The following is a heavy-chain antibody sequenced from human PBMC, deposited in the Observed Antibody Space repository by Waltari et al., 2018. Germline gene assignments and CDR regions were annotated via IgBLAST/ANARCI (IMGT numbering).Heavy chain of an antibody. CDR2: ISGSAGST. CDR3: AKDQYTSSRRGFDS. CDR1: GFNLSSYA. D-gene: IGHD3-10*01. V-gene: IGHV3-23*01. J-gene: IGHJ4*02. Sequence: EVQLSESGGGLVQPGGSLRLSCAASGFNLSSYAMSWVRHAPGQGLGWVSTISGSAGSTYYADSVNGRFTISRDISKNTLFLQMNSLRAEDTALYSCAKDQYTSSRRGFDSWGQGTLVTVSS.